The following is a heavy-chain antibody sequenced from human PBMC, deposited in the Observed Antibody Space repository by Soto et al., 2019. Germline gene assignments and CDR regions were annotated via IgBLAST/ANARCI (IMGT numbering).Heavy chain of an antibody. CDR2: IYYSGST. D-gene: IGHD3-16*02. V-gene: IGHV4-59*01. J-gene: IGHJ3*02. CDR3: AMASLQFVYFWGIFRLFLDPRDVLDI. Sequence: SETRSLTCTVSGGSISSYYWSWSRQPPGKGLEWIGYIYYSGSTNYNPSLKSRVTISVDTSKNQFSLKLSSVTAADTAVYYCAMASLQFVYFWGIFRLFLDPRDVLDIWGKGTMVTVSS. CDR1: GGSISSYY.